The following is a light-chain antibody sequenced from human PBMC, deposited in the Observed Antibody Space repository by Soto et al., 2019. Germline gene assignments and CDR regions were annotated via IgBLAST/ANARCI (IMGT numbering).Light chain of an antibody. J-gene: IGKJ4*01. Sequence: IQLTQSPSSLSSSLGDRVTLICRASQGLSVWLGWYQQKPGKAPQLRIIGSPGLQTGVPSRFSGSGSGTDFTLTISSLEHEDFAVYYCQQRSNWLTFGGGTKVDIK. CDR3: QQRSNWLT. CDR2: GSP. CDR1: QGLSVW. V-gene: IGKV1-12*01.